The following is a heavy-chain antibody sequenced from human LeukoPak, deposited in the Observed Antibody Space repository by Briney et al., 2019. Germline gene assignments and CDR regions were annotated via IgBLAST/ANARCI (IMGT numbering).Heavy chain of an antibody. CDR3: ARGIAVAGTFDPAEYFQH. CDR2: ISAYNGNT. CDR1: GYTFTSYG. V-gene: IGHV1-18*01. D-gene: IGHD6-19*01. J-gene: IGHJ1*01. Sequence: ASVKVSCKASGYTFTSYGISWVRQAAGQGLEWMGWISAYNGNTNYAQKLQGRVTMTTDTSTSTAYMELRSLRSDDTAVYYCARGIAVAGTFDPAEYFQHWGQGTLVTVS.